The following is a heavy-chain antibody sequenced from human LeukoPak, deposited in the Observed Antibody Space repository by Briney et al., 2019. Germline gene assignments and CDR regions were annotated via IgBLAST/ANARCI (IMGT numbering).Heavy chain of an antibody. J-gene: IGHJ6*03. CDR2: IYYSGST. Sequence: SETLSLTCTVSGGSIGSYYWSWIRQPPGKGLEWIGYIYYSGSTNYNPSLKSRVTISVDTSKNQFSLKLSSVTAADTAVYYCARGGGYNWDYYYYMDVWGKGTTVTISS. CDR1: GGSIGSYY. CDR3: ARGGGYNWDYYYYMDV. D-gene: IGHD5-24*01. V-gene: IGHV4-59*01.